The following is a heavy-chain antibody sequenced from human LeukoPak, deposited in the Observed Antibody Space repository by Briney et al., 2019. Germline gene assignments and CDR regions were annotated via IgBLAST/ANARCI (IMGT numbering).Heavy chain of an antibody. CDR3: VRHGLGSSWFGFDY. D-gene: IGHD6-13*01. J-gene: IGHJ4*02. CDR2: IYPGDSDP. CDR1: GYTFTTYW. V-gene: IGHV5-51*01. Sequence: PGESLKISCKDSGYTFTTYWIGWVRQMPGKGLEWMGIIYPGDSDPRYSPSFQGQVTISADTSISTAYLQWRSLKASDSAMYYCVRHGLGSSWFGFDYWGQGTLVTVSS.